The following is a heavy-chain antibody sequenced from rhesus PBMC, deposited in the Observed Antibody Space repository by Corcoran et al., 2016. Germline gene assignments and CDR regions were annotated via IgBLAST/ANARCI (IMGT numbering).Heavy chain of an antibody. CDR2: VRRSNRGT. V-gene: IGHV4-65*01. CDR1: GGSISSSNW. CDR3: ARSARYPGRYPYGLDS. D-gene: IGHD1-1*01. Sequence: QVQLPESGAGMVKPSETLSLTCAVSGGSISSSNWWCWLGHPPGKGREGFGCVRRSNRGTHSNPARRNPITSSTDTSQNPVCLKVVSVTVADVAVYDWARSARYPGRYPYGLDSWGQGVVVTVSS. J-gene: IGHJ6*01.